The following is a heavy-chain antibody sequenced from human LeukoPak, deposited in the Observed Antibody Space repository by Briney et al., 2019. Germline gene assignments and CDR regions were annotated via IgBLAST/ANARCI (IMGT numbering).Heavy chain of an antibody. J-gene: IGHJ4*02. Sequence: PGESLRLSCTASGLDFSGSSMAWVRQAPGKGLEWVSAITSIDITYYADSLRGRFTISRDNSRNTLYLQMNSLRVEDTAVYYCVEGLRWSDYWGRGTLVTVSS. CDR3: VEGLRWSDY. CDR1: GLDFSGSS. V-gene: IGHV3-23*01. CDR2: ITSIDIT. D-gene: IGHD4-23*01.